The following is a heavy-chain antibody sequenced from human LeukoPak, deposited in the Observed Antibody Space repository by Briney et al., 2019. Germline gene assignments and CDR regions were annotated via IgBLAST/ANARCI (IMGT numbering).Heavy chain of an antibody. CDR1: GGSISSSSYY. Sequence: SETLSLTCTVSGGSISSSSYYWSWIRQPPGKGLEWIGEINHSGSTNYNPSLKSRVTISVDTSKNQFSLKLSSVTAADTAVYYCARQRYDYVWGSYRHYFDYWGQGTLVTVSS. V-gene: IGHV4-39*07. D-gene: IGHD3-16*02. CDR2: INHSGST. CDR3: ARQRYDYVWGSYRHYFDY. J-gene: IGHJ4*02.